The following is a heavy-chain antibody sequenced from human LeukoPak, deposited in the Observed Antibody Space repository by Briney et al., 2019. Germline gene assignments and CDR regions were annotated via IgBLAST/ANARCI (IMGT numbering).Heavy chain of an antibody. V-gene: IGHV3-11*06. J-gene: IGHJ4*02. CDR2: ISGSGHDI. Sequence: GGSLRLSCAASGFTFSDSYMTWVRQAPGKGVEWVAYISGSGHDINYSDSVKGRFTISRDNAKNSLYLQMNSLRAEDTAVYYCARDLAMPDYWGQGTLVTVSS. D-gene: IGHD2-2*01. CDR3: ARDLAMPDY. CDR1: GFTFSDSY.